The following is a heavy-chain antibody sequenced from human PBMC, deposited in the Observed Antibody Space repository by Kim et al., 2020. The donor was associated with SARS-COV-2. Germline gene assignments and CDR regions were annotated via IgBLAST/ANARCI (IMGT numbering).Heavy chain of an antibody. V-gene: IGHV3-21*01. CDR3: ARNSGSYRRPQIDY. J-gene: IGHJ4*02. D-gene: IGHD1-26*01. Sequence: GGSLRLSCAASGFTFSSYSMNWVRQAPGKGLEWVSSISSSSSYIYYADSVKGRFTISRDNAKNSLYLQMNSLRAEDTAVYYCARNSGSYRRPQIDYWGQGTLVTVSS. CDR1: GFTFSSYS. CDR2: ISSSSSYI.